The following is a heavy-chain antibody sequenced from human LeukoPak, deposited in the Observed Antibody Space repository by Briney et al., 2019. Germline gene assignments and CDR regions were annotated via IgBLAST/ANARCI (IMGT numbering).Heavy chain of an antibody. V-gene: IGHV4-59*08. Sequence: SETLSLTCTVSGGSISSYYWSWIRQPPGKGLEWSGYIFYSGITNYNPSLKSRVTISVDTSKSQFSLKLSSVTAADTAVYYCARWPGSYLYYGMDVWGQGTTVTVSS. D-gene: IGHD3-10*01. J-gene: IGHJ6*02. CDR3: ARWPGSYLYYGMDV. CDR1: GGSISSYY. CDR2: IFYSGIT.